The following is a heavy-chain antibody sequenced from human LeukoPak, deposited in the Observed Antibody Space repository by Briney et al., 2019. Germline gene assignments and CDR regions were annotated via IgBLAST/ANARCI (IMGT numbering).Heavy chain of an antibody. V-gene: IGHV5-51*01. CDR1: GYSFTHNW. CDR3: ARQTRDGSGSRVYSFVF. Sequence: GESLQTSCKGSGYSFTHNWTGWVRQMPGKGLEWMGIIYPGDSDTRYSPSFEGQVTISVDKSISTAYLQWSSLKASDTAMYYCARQTRDGSGSRVYSFVFWGQGTLVTVSS. D-gene: IGHD3-10*01. CDR2: IYPGDSDT. J-gene: IGHJ4*02.